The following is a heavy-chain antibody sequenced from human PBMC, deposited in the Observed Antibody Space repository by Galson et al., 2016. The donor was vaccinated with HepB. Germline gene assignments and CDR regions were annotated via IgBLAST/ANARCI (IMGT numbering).Heavy chain of an antibody. D-gene: IGHD4-17*01. Sequence: TLSLTCTVSGGSISSGDYYWSWIRQHPGKGLEWIGYIYYSGSSYYNPSLKSRVSLSVDTSKNQFSLKASDTAMYYCARPLVYGDYVLEIPYWGQGTLVTVSS. V-gene: IGHV4-31*03. CDR1: GGSISSGDYY. CDR3: ARPLVYGDYVLEIPY. J-gene: IGHJ4*02. CDR2: IYYSGSS.